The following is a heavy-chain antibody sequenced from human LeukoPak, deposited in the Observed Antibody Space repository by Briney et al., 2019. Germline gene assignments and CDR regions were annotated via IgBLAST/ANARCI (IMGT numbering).Heavy chain of an antibody. J-gene: IGHJ3*02. D-gene: IGHD3-22*01. V-gene: IGHV4-38-2*02. CDR3: VRVHVNSGYYFGDAFDI. Sequence: SETLSLTCTVSGYSISSGSYWGWIRQPPGKGLEWFGNIYHSGSTYYNPSLKSRVTISVDTSKDQFSLKLSSVTAADTAVHYCVRVHVNSGYYFGDAFDIWGQGTMVTVSS. CDR2: IYHSGST. CDR1: GYSISSGSY.